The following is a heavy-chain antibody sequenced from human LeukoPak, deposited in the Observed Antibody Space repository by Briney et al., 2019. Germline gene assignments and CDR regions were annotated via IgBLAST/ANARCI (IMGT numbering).Heavy chain of an antibody. V-gene: IGHV3-23*01. CDR2: ISGSGGST. D-gene: IGHD4-23*01. CDR1: GFTFSSYA. J-gene: IGHJ6*03. Sequence: GGSLRLSCAASGFTFSSYALTWVRQAPGKGLEWVSAISGSGGSTDYADSVKGRFTISRDNSKNTLYLQMNSLRAEDTAVYYCAKMGSVVTPSSYYYYMDVWGKGTTVTVSS. CDR3: AKMGSVVTPSSYYYYMDV.